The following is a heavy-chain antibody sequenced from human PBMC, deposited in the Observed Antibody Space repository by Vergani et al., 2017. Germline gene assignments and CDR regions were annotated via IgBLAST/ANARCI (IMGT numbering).Heavy chain of an antibody. D-gene: IGHD5-18*01. CDR3: ARDKGHVDTAMDHYYYYGMDV. CDR2: IYYSGST. Sequence: QVQLQESGPGLVKPSQTLSLTCTVSGGSISSGDYYWSWIRQPPGKGLEWIGYIYYSGSTYYNPSLKSRVTISVDTSKNQFSLKLSSVTAADTAVYYCARDKGHVDTAMDHYYYYGMDVWGQGTKVTGSS. J-gene: IGHJ6*02. CDR1: GGSISSGDYY. V-gene: IGHV4-30-4*08.